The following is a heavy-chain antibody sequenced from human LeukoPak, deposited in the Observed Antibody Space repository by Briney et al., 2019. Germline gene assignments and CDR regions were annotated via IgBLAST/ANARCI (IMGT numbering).Heavy chain of an antibody. CDR1: GYTFTSYY. V-gene: IGHV1-2*02. CDR2: INPRTGST. Sequence: ASVKVSCKASGYTFTSYYIFWVRQAPGQGLEWMGIINPRTGSTSCSQKFQGRVTMTRDTSISTAYMELSRLRSDDTAVYYCARDSSGWYDFDYWGQGTLVTVSS. CDR3: ARDSSGWYDFDY. J-gene: IGHJ4*02. D-gene: IGHD6-19*01.